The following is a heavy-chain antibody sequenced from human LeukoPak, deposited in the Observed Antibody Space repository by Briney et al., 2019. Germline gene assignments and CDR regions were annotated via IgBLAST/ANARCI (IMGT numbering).Heavy chain of an antibody. CDR2: MNPNGGNT. D-gene: IGHD2-15*01. CDR1: GYTFTSYD. J-gene: IGHJ6*02. V-gene: IGHV1-8*01. Sequence: ASVKVSCKASGYTFTSYDINWVRQATGQGLEWMGWMNPNGGNTGYAQKFQGRVTMTRNTSISTAYMELSSLRSEDTAVYYCARDIVVVVPYGMDVWGQGTTVTVSS. CDR3: ARDIVVVVPYGMDV.